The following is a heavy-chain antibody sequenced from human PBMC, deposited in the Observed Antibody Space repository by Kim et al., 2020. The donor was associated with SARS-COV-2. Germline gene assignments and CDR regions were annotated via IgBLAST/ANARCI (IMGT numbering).Heavy chain of an antibody. D-gene: IGHD2-15*01. V-gene: IGHV1-8*01. Sequence: ASVKVSCKASGYTFTSYDINWVRQATGQGLEWMGWMNPNSGNTGYAQKFQGRVTMTGNTSISTAYMELSSLRSEDTAVYYCGRRAADFYYYYYYMDVWGKGTTVTVSS. J-gene: IGHJ6*03. CDR3: GRRAADFYYYYYYMDV. CDR1: GYTFTSYD. CDR2: MNPNSGNT.